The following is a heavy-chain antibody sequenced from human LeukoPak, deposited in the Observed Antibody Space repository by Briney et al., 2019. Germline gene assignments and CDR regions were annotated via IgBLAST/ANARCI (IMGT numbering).Heavy chain of an antibody. Sequence: GGSLRLSCAASGFTFSSYGMHWVRQAPGKGLEWVAVIWYDGSNKYYADSVKGRFTISRDNSKNTLYLQMNSLRAEDTAVYYCAKDRGVATMNFDYWGQGTLVTGSS. D-gene: IGHD5-12*01. J-gene: IGHJ4*02. CDR2: IWYDGSNK. V-gene: IGHV3-33*06. CDR1: GFTFSSYG. CDR3: AKDRGVATMNFDY.